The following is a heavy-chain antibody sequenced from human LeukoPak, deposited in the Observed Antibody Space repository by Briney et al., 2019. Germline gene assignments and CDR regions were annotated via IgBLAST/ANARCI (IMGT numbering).Heavy chain of an antibody. Sequence: SVKASCKASGYTFTSYAMHWVRQAPGQRLEWMEGIIPIFGTANYAQKFQGRVTITADESTSTAYMELSSLRSEDTAVYYCARVYGDYVSWGQGTLVTVSS. CDR3: ARVYGDYVS. V-gene: IGHV1-69*13. CDR1: GYTFTSYA. D-gene: IGHD4-17*01. CDR2: IIPIFGTA. J-gene: IGHJ4*02.